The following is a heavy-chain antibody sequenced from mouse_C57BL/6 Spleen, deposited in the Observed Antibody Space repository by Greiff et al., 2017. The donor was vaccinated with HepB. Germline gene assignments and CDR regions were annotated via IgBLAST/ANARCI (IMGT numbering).Heavy chain of an antibody. CDR1: GYAFSSSW. V-gene: IGHV1-82*01. Sequence: QVQLQQSGPELVKPGASVKISCKASGYAFSSSWMNWVKQRPGKGLEWIGRIYPGDGDTNYNGKFKGKATLTADKSSSTAYMQLSSLTSEDSAVYFCAREAHYYGSSRSAWFAYWGQGTLVTVSA. CDR3: AREAHYYGSSRSAWFAY. CDR2: IYPGDGDT. J-gene: IGHJ3*01. D-gene: IGHD1-1*01.